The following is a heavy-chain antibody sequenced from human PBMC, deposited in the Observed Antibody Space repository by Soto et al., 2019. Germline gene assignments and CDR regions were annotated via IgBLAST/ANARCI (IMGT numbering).Heavy chain of an antibody. CDR3: AKSNYDYYYGMGV. CDR1: GFTFSSYA. V-gene: IGHV3-23*01. Sequence: EVQLLESGGGLVQPGGSLRLSCAASGFTFSSYAMSWVRQAPGKGLEWVSAISGSGGSTYYADSVKGRFTISRDNSKNTQYLQRNSLRAEDPSVYYCAKSNYDYYYGMGVWGQGDTVTGSS. J-gene: IGHJ6*02. CDR2: ISGSGGST.